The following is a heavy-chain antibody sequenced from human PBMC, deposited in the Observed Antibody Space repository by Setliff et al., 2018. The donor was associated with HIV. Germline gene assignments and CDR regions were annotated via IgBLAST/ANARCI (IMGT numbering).Heavy chain of an antibody. D-gene: IGHD2-2*01. CDR3: ARHRDPPGTSWIFYYYYMDL. CDR1: GGSISSGSYY. J-gene: IGHJ6*03. CDR2: IYYSGST. V-gene: IGHV4-39*01. Sequence: SETLSLTCTVSGGSISSGSYYWSWIRQPAGKGLEWLASIYYSGSTSYNPSLSSRLTIFVDTSKNQVSLRLSSVTAADTGVYYCARHRDPPGTSWIFYYYYMDLWGGGTTVTVSS.